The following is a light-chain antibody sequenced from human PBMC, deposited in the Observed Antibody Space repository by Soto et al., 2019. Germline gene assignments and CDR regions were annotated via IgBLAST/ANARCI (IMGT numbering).Light chain of an antibody. CDR3: QSYDSSLSGSNYV. Sequence: GAPGQRVTISCTGSSSNIGAGYDVHWYQQLPGTAPKLLIYGNSNRPSGVPDRFSGSKSGTSASLAITGLQAEDEADYYCQSYDSSLSGSNYVFGTGTKVTVL. J-gene: IGLJ1*01. CDR1: SSNIGAGYD. V-gene: IGLV1-40*01. CDR2: GNS.